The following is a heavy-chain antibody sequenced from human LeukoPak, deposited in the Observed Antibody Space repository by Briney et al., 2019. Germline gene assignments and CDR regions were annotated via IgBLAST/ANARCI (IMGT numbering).Heavy chain of an antibody. D-gene: IGHD3-16*01. Sequence: GGALRLSCESSGFTFRKYWMSWVRQTRGMGREGVANIKQEGSRQYYVASVKGRFAISRAHAKNLLFLEMHSMRAEDTAIYYCVRDDWGPGDHWGQGTVVTVSS. V-gene: IGHV3-7*01. J-gene: IGHJ4*02. CDR3: VRDDWGPGDH. CDR2: IKQEGSRQ. CDR1: GFTFRKYW.